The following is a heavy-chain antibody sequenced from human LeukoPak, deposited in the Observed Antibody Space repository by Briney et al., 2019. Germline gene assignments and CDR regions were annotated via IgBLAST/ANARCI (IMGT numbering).Heavy chain of an antibody. CDR3: AREIAAAGLGY. V-gene: IGHV3-66*02. CDR2: TYSGGST. J-gene: IGHJ4*02. D-gene: IGHD6-13*01. Sequence: PGGSLRLSCAASGFTVSSNYMSWVRQAPGKGLEWVSVTYSGGSTYYADSVKGRFTISRDNSKNTLYLQMNSLRAEDTAVYYCAREIAAAGLGYRGQGTLVTVSS. CDR1: GFTVSSNY.